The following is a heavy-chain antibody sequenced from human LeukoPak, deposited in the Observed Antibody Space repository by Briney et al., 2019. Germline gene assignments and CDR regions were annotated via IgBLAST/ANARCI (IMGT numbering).Heavy chain of an antibody. J-gene: IGHJ4*02. CDR1: GFTFSRYA. CDR3: ARDEINPANYGDYGGDGY. CDR2: ISYDGSNK. D-gene: IGHD4-17*01. Sequence: GGSLRLSCAASGFTFSRYAMHWVRQAPGKGLEWVAVISYDGSNKYYADSVKGRFTISRDNSKNTLYLQMNSLRAEDTAVYYCARDEINPANYGDYGGDGYWGQGTLVTVSS. V-gene: IGHV3-30*04.